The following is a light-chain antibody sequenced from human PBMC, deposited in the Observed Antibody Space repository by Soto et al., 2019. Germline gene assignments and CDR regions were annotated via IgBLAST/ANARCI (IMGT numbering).Light chain of an antibody. CDR2: GAS. CDR1: QSVSGN. Sequence: EIVMTQSPATLSVSPGERAALSCRASQSVSGNLAWYQQTPGQAPRLLIYGASTRATGIPARFSGSGFGTDCTLTISSLKSEEFAVYYCQQYNYKPPPFGQGTRLEIK. V-gene: IGKV3-15*01. CDR3: QQYNYKPPP. J-gene: IGKJ5*01.